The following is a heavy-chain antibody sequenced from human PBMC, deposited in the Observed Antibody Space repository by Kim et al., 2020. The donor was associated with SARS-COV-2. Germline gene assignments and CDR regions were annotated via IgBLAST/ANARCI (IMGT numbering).Heavy chain of an antibody. J-gene: IGHJ4*02. CDR2: IYYSGST. CDR1: GGSISSSSYY. Sequence: SETLSLTCTVSGGSISSSSYYWGWIRQPPGKGLEWIGSIYYSGSTYYNPSLKSRVTISVDTSKNQFSLKLSSVTAADTAVYYCARLESSSGRLADFWGQG. D-gene: IGHD6-19*01. CDR3: ARLESSSGRLADF. V-gene: IGHV4-39*01.